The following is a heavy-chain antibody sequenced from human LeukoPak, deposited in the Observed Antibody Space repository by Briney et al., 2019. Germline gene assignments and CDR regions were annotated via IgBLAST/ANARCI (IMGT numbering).Heavy chain of an antibody. J-gene: IGHJ6*03. CDR3: ASGIRDFDWPYYNYYYYYMDV. CDR2: INPSGCST. CDR1: GYTFTSYY. V-gene: IGHV1-46*01. D-gene: IGHD3-9*01. Sequence: ASVKVSCKASGYTFTSYYMHWVRQAPGQGLDWMGIINPSGCSTSYAQKFQGRVTMTRNTFISTAYMELSSLRSEDTALYYAASGIRDFDWPYYNYYYYYMDVWGKGTTVTISS.